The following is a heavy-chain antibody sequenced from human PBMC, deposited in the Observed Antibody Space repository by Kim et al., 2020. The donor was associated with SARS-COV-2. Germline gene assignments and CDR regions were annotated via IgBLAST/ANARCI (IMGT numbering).Heavy chain of an antibody. J-gene: IGHJ6*02. CDR3: ARLESRYYYYGMDV. CDR2: ISSSSSTI. Sequence: GGSLRLSCAASGFTFSSYSMNWVRQAPGKGLEWVSYISSSSSTIYYADSVKGRFTISRDNAKNSLYLQMNSLRDEDTAVYYCARLESRYYYYGMDVWGQGTTVTVSS. V-gene: IGHV3-48*02. CDR1: GFTFSSYS.